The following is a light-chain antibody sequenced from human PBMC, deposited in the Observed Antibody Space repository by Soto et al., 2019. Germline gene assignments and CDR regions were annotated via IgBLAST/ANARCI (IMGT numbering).Light chain of an antibody. J-gene: IGKJ4*01. CDR2: DAS. CDR3: QRRSDWPLT. CDR1: QSVSSY. Sequence: EIVWTQSPATLSLSPGERATLSCLDSQSVSSYFAWYQQKPGQAPRLLSYDASNRATGIPARFSGSGSGTDFSLTSSSLEPEDFAVYYCQRRSDWPLTFVVGTQVEI. V-gene: IGKV3-11*01.